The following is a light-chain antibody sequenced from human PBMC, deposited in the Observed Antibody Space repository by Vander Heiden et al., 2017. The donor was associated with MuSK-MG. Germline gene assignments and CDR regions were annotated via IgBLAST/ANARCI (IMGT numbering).Light chain of an antibody. CDR1: QSISTY. CDR2: AAS. Sequence: DIRMTQSPSSLSASVGDRVSITCRASQSISTYLNWYQQRPGKAPKLLIYAASSFQSGVPSRFSGSGSATDFTLTIIRLQPEDFATYYCRQSYDTLITFGGGTKVVI. V-gene: IGKV1-39*01. CDR3: RQSYDTLIT. J-gene: IGKJ4*01.